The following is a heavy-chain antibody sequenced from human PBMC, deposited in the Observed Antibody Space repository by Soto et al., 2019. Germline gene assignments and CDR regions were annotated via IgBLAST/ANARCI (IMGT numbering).Heavy chain of an antibody. Sequence: PGGSLRLSCAASGFTFSTYSMNWVRQAPGKGLEWISYITKSSRTIYYADSVKGRFTISRDKAKNSLFLQMNSLRAEDTTGYYCTRDHGYGYGMDDWGQGTTVTVSS. J-gene: IGHJ6*02. CDR3: TRDHGYGYGMDD. V-gene: IGHV3-48*01. D-gene: IGHD5-12*01. CDR1: GFTFSTYS. CDR2: ITKSSRTI.